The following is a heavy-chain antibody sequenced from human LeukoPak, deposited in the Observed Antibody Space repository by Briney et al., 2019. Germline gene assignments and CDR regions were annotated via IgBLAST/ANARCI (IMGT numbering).Heavy chain of an antibody. J-gene: IGHJ4*02. CDR2: ISGSGGNA. Sequence: PGGSLRLSCAASGFTFSSNAMSWVRQAPGKRLEWVSDISGSGGNAFYADSVKGRFTISRDNPKNTLYLQMNSLRAEDTAVYYCARGGGATTYYFDYWGQGTLVTVSS. CDR3: ARGGGATTYYFDY. D-gene: IGHD1-26*01. V-gene: IGHV3-23*01. CDR1: GFTFSSNA.